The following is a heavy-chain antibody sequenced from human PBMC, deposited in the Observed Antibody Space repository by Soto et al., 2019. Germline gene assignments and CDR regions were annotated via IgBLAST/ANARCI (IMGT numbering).Heavy chain of an antibody. CDR3: ARDAVYPDGTGYSRALWYYSIDV. V-gene: IGHV3-23*01. J-gene: IGHJ6*02. Sequence: EVQLLESGGALVQSGGSLRLSCAASGFTFNNYAMGWVRQAPGTGLQWVSYISSSGDSTYYRYSVKGRFTISRDNSKNSLYVQMPSLRVADTAVYSCARDAVYPDGTGYSRALWYYSIDVWGQGTTVTVSS. CDR1: GFTFNNYA. D-gene: IGHD3-9*01. CDR2: ISSSGDST.